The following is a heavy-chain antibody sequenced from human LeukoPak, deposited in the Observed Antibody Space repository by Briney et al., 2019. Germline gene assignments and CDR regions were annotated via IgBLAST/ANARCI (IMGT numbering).Heavy chain of an antibody. D-gene: IGHD2-2*02. Sequence: ASVKVSCKASGYTFTGYYMHWVRQAPGQGLEWMGWINPNSGGTNYAQKFQGRVTMTRDTSISTAYVELSRLRSDDTAVYYCARDLYCSSTSCYTSWFDPWGQGTLVTVSS. CDR1: GYTFTGYY. J-gene: IGHJ5*02. CDR3: ARDLYCSSTSCYTSWFDP. CDR2: INPNSGGT. V-gene: IGHV1-2*02.